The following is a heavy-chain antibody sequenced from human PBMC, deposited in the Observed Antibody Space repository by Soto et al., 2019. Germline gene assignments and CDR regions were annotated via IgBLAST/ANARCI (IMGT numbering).Heavy chain of an antibody. V-gene: IGHV1-18*01. D-gene: IGHD1-1*01. CDR2: ISAHNGNT. J-gene: IGHJ4*02. CDR1: GYTFTSYG. CDR3: ARGRYGDY. Sequence: QVHLVQSGAEVKKPGASVKVSCKASGYTFTSYGITWVRQAPGQGLEWMGWISAHNGNTDYAQKLQGRVIVTRDTSPSTAYMELRSLRYDDTAVYYCARGRYGDYWGQGALVTVSS.